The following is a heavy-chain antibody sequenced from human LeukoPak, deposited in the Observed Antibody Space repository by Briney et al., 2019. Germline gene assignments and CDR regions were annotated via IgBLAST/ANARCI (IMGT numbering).Heavy chain of an antibody. CDR1: GFIFSNYG. CDR3: ASGPPFLKYFEY. V-gene: IGHV3-30*03. Sequence: PGGSLRLSCAATGFIFSNYGMHWVRQSPDKGLEWVAVISHDGRTEFYADSVRGRFTISRDDSNNALYLQMHSLRAEDTALYYCASGPPFLKYFEYWGQGTLVTVSS. J-gene: IGHJ4*02. CDR2: ISHDGRTE. D-gene: IGHD3-3*01.